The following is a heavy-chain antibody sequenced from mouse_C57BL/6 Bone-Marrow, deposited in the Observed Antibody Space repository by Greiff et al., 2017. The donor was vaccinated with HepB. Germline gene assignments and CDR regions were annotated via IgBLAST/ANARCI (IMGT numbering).Heavy chain of an antibody. J-gene: IGHJ3*01. D-gene: IGHD2-1*01. V-gene: IGHV1-59*01. Sequence: QVHVKQPGAELVRPGTSVKLSCKASGYTFTSYWMHWVKQRPGQGLEWIGVIDPSDSYTNYNQKFKGKATLTVDTSSSTAYMQLSSLTSEDSAVYYCATFSTAWFAYWGQGTLVTVSA. CDR1: GYTFTSYW. CDR3: ATFSTAWFAY. CDR2: IDPSDSYT.